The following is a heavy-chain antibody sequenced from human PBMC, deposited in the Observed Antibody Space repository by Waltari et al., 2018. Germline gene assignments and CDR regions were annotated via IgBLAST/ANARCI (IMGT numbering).Heavy chain of an antibody. CDR3: ATWEDFWSGYVRGRFDP. Sequence: QVQLVQSGAEVKKPGSSVKVSCKASGGTFSKYAISWVRQAPGQGLEWMGGIIPILGTVNYAQKFQGRVTMTADKFTSTVYMELSSLRSEDTAVYYCATWEDFWSGYVRGRFDPWGQGTLVTVSS. V-gene: IGHV1-69*14. CDR1: GGTFSKYA. D-gene: IGHD3-3*01. J-gene: IGHJ5*02. CDR2: IIPILGTV.